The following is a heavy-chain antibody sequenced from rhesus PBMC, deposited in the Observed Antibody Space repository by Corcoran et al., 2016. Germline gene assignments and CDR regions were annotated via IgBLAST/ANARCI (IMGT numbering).Heavy chain of an antibody. CDR3: ARGFSGSYPYYYGLDS. CDR2: IRSKSKNYET. Sequence: EVQLVESGGGLVQPGGSLRLSCAASGFTFSSSAMHWVRQASGKGLEWVGRIRSKSKNYETGYAASVKGRFTISRDDSKNTAYLQMNSLKTEDTAVYYCARGFSGSYPYYYGLDSWGQGVVVTVSS. D-gene: IGHD3-16*01. J-gene: IGHJ6*01. CDR1: GFTFSSSA. V-gene: IGHV3-118*01.